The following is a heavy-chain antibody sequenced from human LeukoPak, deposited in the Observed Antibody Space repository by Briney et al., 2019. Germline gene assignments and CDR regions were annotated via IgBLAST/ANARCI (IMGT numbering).Heavy chain of an antibody. Sequence: GGSLRLSCEASGFSFSNYWMSWVRQAPGKGLEWVANIKQDGSEIYYVDSVRGRFTISRDNAKNSLYLQMNSLRAEDTGVYYCARPSLNTGSYFDYWVQGILVSVSS. V-gene: IGHV3-7*01. J-gene: IGHJ4*02. D-gene: IGHD1-26*01. CDR3: ARPSLNTGSYFDY. CDR2: IKQDGSEI. CDR1: GFSFSNYW.